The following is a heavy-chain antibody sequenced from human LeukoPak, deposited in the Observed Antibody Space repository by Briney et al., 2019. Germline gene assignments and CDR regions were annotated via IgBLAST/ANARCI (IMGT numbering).Heavy chain of an antibody. J-gene: IGHJ5*02. CDR1: GFTFSSYA. CDR3: ARGRSKRGYSYGNWFDP. V-gene: IGHV3-23*01. Sequence: GGSLRLSCAASGFTFSSYAMSWVRQAPGKGLEWVSAISGSGGSTYYADSVKGRFTISRDNSKNTLYLQMNSLRAEDTAVYYCARGRSKRGYSYGNWFDPWGQGTLVTVSS. D-gene: IGHD5-18*01. CDR2: ISGSGGST.